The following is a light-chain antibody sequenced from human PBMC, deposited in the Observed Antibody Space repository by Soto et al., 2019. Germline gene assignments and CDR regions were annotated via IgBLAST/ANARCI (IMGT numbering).Light chain of an antibody. Sequence: QSALAQPASVSGSPGQSITISCTGSTSDIGSAKYVSWYQQHPGKAPKVMIYEVNNRPSGVSNRFSGSESGNTASLTISGLQAEDEADYYCSSHSISSTDYVFGTGTKVTVL. CDR1: TSDIGSAKY. CDR2: EVN. CDR3: SSHSISSTDYV. J-gene: IGLJ1*01. V-gene: IGLV2-14*01.